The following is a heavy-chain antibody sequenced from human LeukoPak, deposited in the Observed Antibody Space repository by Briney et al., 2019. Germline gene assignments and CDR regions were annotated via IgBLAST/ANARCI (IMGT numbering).Heavy chain of an antibody. J-gene: IGHJ2*01. V-gene: IGHV3-30*02. CDR3: ARYTQPTSSGPAYWYLAL. Sequence: PGGSLRLSCEASGFGFSGYGMHWVRQAPGEGLEWVAFIRYDGSNKYYVDSVTGRFTISRDNSENTLSLQMNNLRPDDTAVYYCARYTQPTSSGPAYWYLALWGRGALVSVSS. D-gene: IGHD6-19*01. CDR2: IRYDGSNK. CDR1: GFGFSGYG.